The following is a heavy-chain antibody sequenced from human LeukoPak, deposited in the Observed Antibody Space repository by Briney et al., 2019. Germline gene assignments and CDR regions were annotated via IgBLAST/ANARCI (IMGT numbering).Heavy chain of an antibody. V-gene: IGHV4-39*01. CDR1: GGSISSSSYY. CDR3: ARHVRITMIVVADNWFDP. Sequence: SETLSLTCTVSGGSISSSSYYWGWIHQPPGKGLEWIGSIYYSGSTYYNPSLKSRVTISVDTSKNQFSLKLSSVTAADTAVYYCARHVRITMIVVADNWFDPWGQGTLVTVSS. J-gene: IGHJ5*02. D-gene: IGHD3-22*01. CDR2: IYYSGST.